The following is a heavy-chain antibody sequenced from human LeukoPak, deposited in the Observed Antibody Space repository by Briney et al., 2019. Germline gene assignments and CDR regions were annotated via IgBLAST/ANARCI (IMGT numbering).Heavy chain of an antibody. CDR1: GGSFSGYY. V-gene: IGHV4-34*01. D-gene: IGHD3-3*01. J-gene: IGHJ5*02. CDR2: INHSGSI. CDR3: ARAKQRITIFGVAQTGNWFDP. Sequence: SETLSLTCAVYGGSFSGYYWSWIRQPPGKGLEWIGEINHSGSINYNPSLKSRVTISVDTSKNQFSLKLSSVTAADTAVYYCARAKQRITIFGVAQTGNWFDPWGQGTLVTVSS.